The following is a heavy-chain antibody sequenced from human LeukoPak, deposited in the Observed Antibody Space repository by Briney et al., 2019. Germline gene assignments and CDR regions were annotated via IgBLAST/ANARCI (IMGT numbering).Heavy chain of an antibody. CDR2: IWYDGSNK. CDR1: GFTFSSYG. Sequence: QPGRSLRLSCAASGFTFSSYGMHWVRQAPGKGLVWVAVIWYDGSNKYYADSVTGRFTISRDNSKNTLYLQMNSLRAEDTAVYYCAKGKRSGYDLTYWGQGTLVTVSS. CDR3: AKGKRSGYDLTY. D-gene: IGHD5-12*01. V-gene: IGHV3-33*06. J-gene: IGHJ4*02.